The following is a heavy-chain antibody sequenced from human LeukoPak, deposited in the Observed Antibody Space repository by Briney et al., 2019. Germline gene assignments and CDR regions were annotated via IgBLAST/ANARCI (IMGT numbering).Heavy chain of an antibody. CDR2: ISSSGSTI. D-gene: IGHD2-15*01. CDR1: GFTFSDYY. CDR3: ATPRYSYDVFAFDI. J-gene: IGHJ3*02. V-gene: IGHV3-11*01. Sequence: GGSLRLSCAASGFTFSDYYMSWIRQAPGKGLEWVSYISSSGSTIYYADSVKGRFTISRDNAKNSLYLQMNSLRAEDTAVYYCATPRYSYDVFAFDIWGQGTMATVSS.